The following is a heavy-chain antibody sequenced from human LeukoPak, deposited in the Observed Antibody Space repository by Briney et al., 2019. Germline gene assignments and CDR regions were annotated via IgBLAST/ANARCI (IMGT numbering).Heavy chain of an antibody. CDR2: ISPGTGKT. J-gene: IGHJ4*02. Sequence: ASAKVSCKASGYTFTTDDINWLRQASGRGLEWMGLISPGTGKTRYPQKLQGRVTMTRDTSINTVYMELSSLRSEDTAIYYCARVFGQWLAVDWGQGTPVTVSS. CDR1: GYTFTTDD. V-gene: IGHV1-8*01. D-gene: IGHD6-19*01. CDR3: ARVFGQWLAVD.